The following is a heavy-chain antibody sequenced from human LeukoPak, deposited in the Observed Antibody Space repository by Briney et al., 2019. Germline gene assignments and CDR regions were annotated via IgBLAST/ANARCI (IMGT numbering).Heavy chain of an antibody. D-gene: IGHD2-21*01. CDR1: GFSFSNYD. CDR3: ARATVIGDVPVPGYMDV. CDR2: IGTIGDT. J-gene: IGHJ6*03. V-gene: IGHV3-13*01. Sequence: GGSLRLSCAASGFSFSNYDTHWVRQVAGKGLEWVSSIGTIGDTFYPGSVKGRFTISRENAKNSLYLQMNSLRAGDTAVYYCARATVIGDVPVPGYMDVWGKGTTVTVSS.